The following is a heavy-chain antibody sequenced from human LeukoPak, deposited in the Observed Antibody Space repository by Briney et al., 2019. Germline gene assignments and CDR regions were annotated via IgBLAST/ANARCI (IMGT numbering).Heavy chain of an antibody. CDR3: ARVGRYCSGGSCSGGYYFDY. CDR1: GGSISSYY. CDR2: IYYSGST. V-gene: IGHV4-59*01. J-gene: IGHJ4*02. Sequence: SETLSLTCTVSGGSISSYYWSWIRQPPGKGLEWIGYIYYSGSTNYNPSLKSRVTISVDTSKNQFSLKLSSVTAADTAVYYCARVGRYCSGGSCSGGYYFDYWGQGTLVTVSS. D-gene: IGHD2-15*01.